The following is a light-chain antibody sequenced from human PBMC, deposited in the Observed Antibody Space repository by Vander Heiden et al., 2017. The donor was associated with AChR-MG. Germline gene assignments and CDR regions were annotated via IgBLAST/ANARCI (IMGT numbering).Light chain of an antibody. CDR2: AAS. V-gene: IGKV1-39*01. CDR3: QQSYITAYT. J-gene: IGKJ2*01. CDR1: QSIGNY. Sequence: DIPMTQSLSSLSASVGDRVTITCRASQSIGNYLNWYQQKPGQAPKLLIYAASTLQTGVTPRFSGSGSGTDFTLTISSLQPGDFAIYYCQQSYITAYTFGQGTKLDIK.